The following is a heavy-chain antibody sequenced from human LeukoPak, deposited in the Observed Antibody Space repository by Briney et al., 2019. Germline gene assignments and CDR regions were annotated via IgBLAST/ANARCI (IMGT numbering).Heavy chain of an antibody. CDR1: GFTFSSYG. V-gene: IGHV3-21*01. J-gene: IGHJ4*02. D-gene: IGHD6-6*01. CDR2: ISSSSSYI. CDR3: ARVIPYSSSSPVDY. Sequence: PGGSLRLSCAASGFTFSSYGMHWVRQAPGKGLEWVSSISSSSSYIYYADSVKGRFTISRDNAKNSLYLQMNSLRAEDTAVYYCARVIPYSSSSPVDYWGQGTLVTVSS.